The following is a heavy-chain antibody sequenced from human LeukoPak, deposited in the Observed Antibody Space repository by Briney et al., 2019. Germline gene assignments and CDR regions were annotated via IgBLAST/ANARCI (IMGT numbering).Heavy chain of an antibody. CDR2: ISTYDHDT. CDR1: GYTFTNYG. Sequence: GASVEASCTASGYTFTNYGISWVRQAPGQGLEWMAWISTYDHDTNYAQKFRGRVTMTTDTSTSTAYMELRSLGSDDTAVYYCVRDYFCSGGTCDDCFDPWGQGTLVTVSS. CDR3: VRDYFCSGGTCDDCFDP. V-gene: IGHV1-18*01. J-gene: IGHJ5*02. D-gene: IGHD2-15*01.